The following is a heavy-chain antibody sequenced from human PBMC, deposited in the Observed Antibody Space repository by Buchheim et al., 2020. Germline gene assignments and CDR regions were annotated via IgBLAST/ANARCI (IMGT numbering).Heavy chain of an antibody. D-gene: IGHD6-6*01. CDR3: ARHEYSSSSFDY. CDR2: IYYTGSTT. CDR1: GGSISSGNFY. Sequence: QVQLQESGPGLVKPSQTLSLTCTVSGGSISSGNFYWSWLRQPPGKGLECIACIYYTGSTTYYNPSLKSRLTISVDTSKNQFSLGLTSVTAADTAVYYCARHEYSSSSFDYWGQGTL. V-gene: IGHV4-30-4*01. J-gene: IGHJ4*02.